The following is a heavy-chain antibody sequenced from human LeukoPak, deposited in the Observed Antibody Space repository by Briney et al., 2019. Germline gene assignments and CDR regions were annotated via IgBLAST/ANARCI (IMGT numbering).Heavy chain of an antibody. V-gene: IGHV3-74*01. CDR3: ARGIYCSSISCYAGWFDP. CDR1: GFTFSSYW. CDR2: INSDGSST. J-gene: IGHJ5*02. Sequence: GGSLRLSCAASGFTFSSYWMHWVRQAPGKGLVWVPRINSDGSSTSYADSVKGRFTISRDNAKNTLYLQMNSLRAEDTAVYYCARGIYCSSISCYAGWFDPWGQGTLVTVSS. D-gene: IGHD2-2*01.